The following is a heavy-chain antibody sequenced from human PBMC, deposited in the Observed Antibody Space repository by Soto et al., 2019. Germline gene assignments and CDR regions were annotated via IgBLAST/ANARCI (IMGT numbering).Heavy chain of an antibody. V-gene: IGHV3-23*01. D-gene: IGHD3-22*01. Sequence: PGGSLRLSCAASGFTFSSYAMSWVRQAPGKGLEWVSAISGSGGSTYYADSVKGRFTISRDNSKNTLYLQMNSLRAEDTAVYYCAKDFVLAMIVVVTPPYYFDYWGQGTLVTVSS. CDR3: AKDFVLAMIVVVTPPYYFDY. J-gene: IGHJ4*02. CDR1: GFTFSSYA. CDR2: ISGSGGST.